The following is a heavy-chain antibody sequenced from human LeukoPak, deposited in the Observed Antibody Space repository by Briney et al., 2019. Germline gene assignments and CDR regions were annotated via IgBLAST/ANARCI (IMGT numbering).Heavy chain of an antibody. V-gene: IGHV4-59*01. Sequence: SETLSLTCTVSGGSISSYYWSWIRQPPGKGLEWIGYMYSCGSTNYNPSLKSRVTISVDTSKSQFSLKLSSATAADTAVYYCARGGLYWYFDLWGRGTLVSASS. D-gene: IGHD3/OR15-3a*01. J-gene: IGHJ2*01. CDR2: MYSCGST. CDR1: GGSISSYY. CDR3: ARGGLYWYFDL.